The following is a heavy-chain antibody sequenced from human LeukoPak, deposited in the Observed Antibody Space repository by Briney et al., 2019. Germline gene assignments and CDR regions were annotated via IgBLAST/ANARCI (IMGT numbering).Heavy chain of an antibody. Sequence: GGSLRLSCAASGFTFSSYWMHWVRHGPGKGVVWVSRINSDGSSTSYADSVKGRFTISRDNAKNTLYLQMNSLRAEDTAVYYCARESAFDIWGQGTMVTVSS. J-gene: IGHJ3*02. CDR1: GFTFSSYW. V-gene: IGHV3-74*01. CDR3: ARESAFDI. CDR2: INSDGSST.